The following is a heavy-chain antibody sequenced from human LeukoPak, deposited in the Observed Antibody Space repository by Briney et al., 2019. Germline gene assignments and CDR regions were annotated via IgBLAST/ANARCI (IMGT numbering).Heavy chain of an antibody. J-gene: IGHJ4*02. CDR3: ARGEDVAAAGIDY. CDR2: IYYSGNT. CDR1: GGSVSSVSHY. Sequence: PSETLSLTCIVSGGSVSSVSHYWAWTRQPPGMGLEWIGSIYYSGNTYYNPSLKSRVTISVDTSKNQFSLKLSSVTATDTAVYYCARGEDVAAAGIDYWGQGTLVTVSS. D-gene: IGHD6-13*01. V-gene: IGHV4-39*01.